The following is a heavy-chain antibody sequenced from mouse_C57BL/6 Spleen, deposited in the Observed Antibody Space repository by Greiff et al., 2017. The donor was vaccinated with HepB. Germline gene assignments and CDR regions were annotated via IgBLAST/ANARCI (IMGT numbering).Heavy chain of an antibody. Sequence: QVQLKQPGAELVMPGASVKLSCKASGYTFTSYWMHWVKQRPGQGLEWIGEIDPSDSYTNYNQKFKGKSTLTVDKSSSTAYMQRSSLTSADSAVYYCARLAFHYYGSSYGGGYFDVWGTGTTVTVSS. CDR1: GYTFTSYW. V-gene: IGHV1-69*01. D-gene: IGHD1-1*01. CDR2: IDPSDSYT. J-gene: IGHJ1*03. CDR3: ARLAFHYYGSSYGGGYFDV.